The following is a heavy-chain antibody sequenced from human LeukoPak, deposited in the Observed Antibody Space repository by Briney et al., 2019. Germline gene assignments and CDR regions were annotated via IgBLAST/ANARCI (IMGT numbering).Heavy chain of an antibody. Sequence: PSETLSLTCAVYGGSFSGYYWSCIRQPPGKGLEWIGEINYSGSTNYNPSLKSRVTISVDTSKNQFSLKLSSVTAADTAVYYCASIGYSSGWLIDYWGQGTLVTVSS. D-gene: IGHD6-19*01. V-gene: IGHV4-34*01. CDR1: GGSFSGYY. CDR3: ASIGYSSGWLIDY. CDR2: INYSGST. J-gene: IGHJ4*02.